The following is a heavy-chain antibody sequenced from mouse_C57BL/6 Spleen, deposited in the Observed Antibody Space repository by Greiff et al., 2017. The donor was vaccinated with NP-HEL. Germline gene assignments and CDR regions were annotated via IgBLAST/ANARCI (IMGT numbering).Heavy chain of an antibody. V-gene: IGHV1-4*01. CDR3: ARSYDYGYCDY. CDR2: INPSSGYT. Sequence: QVQLQQSGAELARPGASVKMSCKASGYTFTSSTLHWVKQRPGQGLEWIGYINPSSGYTKYNQKFKDKATLTADKSSSTAYMQLSSLTSEDSAVYYCARSYDYGYCDYWGQGTTLTVSS. CDR1: GYTFTSST. J-gene: IGHJ2*01. D-gene: IGHD2-4*01.